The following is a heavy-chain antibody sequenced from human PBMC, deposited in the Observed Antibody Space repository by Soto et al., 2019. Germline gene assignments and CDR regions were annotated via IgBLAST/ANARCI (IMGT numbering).Heavy chain of an antibody. Sequence: GGSLRLSCAASGFTFSSYSMNWVRQAPGKGLEWVSSISSSSSYIYYADSVKGRFTISRDNAKNSLYLQMNSLRAEDTAVYYCARATYYDFWSGYYAAGSYYYYGMDVWGQGTTVTVSS. CDR3: ARATYYDFWSGYYAAGSYYYYGMDV. D-gene: IGHD3-3*01. CDR2: ISSSSSYI. CDR1: GFTFSSYS. V-gene: IGHV3-21*01. J-gene: IGHJ6*02.